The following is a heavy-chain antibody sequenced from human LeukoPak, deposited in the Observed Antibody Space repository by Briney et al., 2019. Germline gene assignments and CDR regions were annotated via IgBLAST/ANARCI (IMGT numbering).Heavy chain of an antibody. D-gene: IGHD3-10*01. CDR2: INHSGST. J-gene: IGHJ5*02. CDR1: GGSFSGYY. Sequence: SETLSLTCAVYGGSFSGYYWSWIRQPPGKGLEWIGEINHSGSTNYNPSPKSRVTISVDTSKNQFSLKLSSVTAADTAVYYCARYYYGSGSKYNWFDPWGQGTLVTVSS. V-gene: IGHV4-34*01. CDR3: ARYYYGSGSKYNWFDP.